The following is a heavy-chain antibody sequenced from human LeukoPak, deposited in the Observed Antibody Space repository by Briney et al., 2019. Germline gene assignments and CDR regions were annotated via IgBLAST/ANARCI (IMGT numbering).Heavy chain of an antibody. CDR2: INHSGST. CDR1: GGSFSGYY. Sequence: SETLSLTCAVYGGSFSGYYWSWIRQPPGKGLEWIGEINHSGSTNYSPSLKSRVTISVDTSKNQFSLKLSSVTAADTAVYYCARVLRYYDSSGYHLNPYFDYWGQGTLVTVSS. D-gene: IGHD3-22*01. J-gene: IGHJ4*02. CDR3: ARVLRYYDSSGYHLNPYFDY. V-gene: IGHV4-34*01.